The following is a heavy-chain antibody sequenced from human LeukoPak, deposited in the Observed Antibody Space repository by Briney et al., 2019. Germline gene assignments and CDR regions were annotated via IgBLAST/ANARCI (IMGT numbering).Heavy chain of an antibody. J-gene: IGHJ6*02. CDR1: GGSFSGYY. Sequence: SETLSLTCAVYGGSFSGYYWSWIRQPPGKGLEWIGEINHSGSTNYNPSLKSRVTISVDTSKNQFSLKLSSVTAADTAVYYCARGHSLVRGAPYGMDVWGQGTTVTVSS. D-gene: IGHD3-10*01. CDR2: INHSGST. V-gene: IGHV4-34*01. CDR3: ARGHSLVRGAPYGMDV.